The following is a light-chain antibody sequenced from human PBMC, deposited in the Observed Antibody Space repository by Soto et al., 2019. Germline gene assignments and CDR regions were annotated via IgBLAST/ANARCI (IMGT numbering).Light chain of an antibody. CDR3: CSHSSSITWM. CDR1: SSDVGGYNF. V-gene: IGLV2-14*03. J-gene: IGLJ3*02. Sequence: QSVLTQTASVSGSPGQSITISCTGTSSDVGGYNFVSWYQQHPGKAPKLIIHEVTNRPSGVSGRFSGSKSGNTAFLPISGLQAEDEAVYYCCSHSSSITWMFGGGTKLTVL. CDR2: EVT.